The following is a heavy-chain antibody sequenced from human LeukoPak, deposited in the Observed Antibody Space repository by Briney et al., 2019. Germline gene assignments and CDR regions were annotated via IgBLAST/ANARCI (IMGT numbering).Heavy chain of an antibody. CDR1: GFTFSIYA. CDR2: ISGSGGST. J-gene: IGHJ6*03. D-gene: IGHD3-16*01. Sequence: GGSLRLSCAASGFTFSIYAMSWVRQAPGKGLEWVSTISGSGGSTNYAGFVRGRFTISRDNSKNALDLQMNSLRAEDTAVYYCAREDYVWGARPMDVWGKGTTVTISS. V-gene: IGHV3-23*01. CDR3: AREDYVWGARPMDV.